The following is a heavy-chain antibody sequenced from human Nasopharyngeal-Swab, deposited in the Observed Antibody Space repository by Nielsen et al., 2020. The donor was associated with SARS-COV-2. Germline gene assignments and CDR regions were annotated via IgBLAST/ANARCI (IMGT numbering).Heavy chain of an antibody. CDR2: IYPGDSDT. CDR1: GYSFTSYW. V-gene: IGHV5-51*01. D-gene: IGHD3-3*01. Sequence: GGSLRLSCKGSGYSFTSYWIGWVRQMPGKGLEWMGIIYPGDSDTRYSPSFQGQVTISADKSISTAYLQWSSLKASDTAMYYCARREGEWLIAGDYYGMDVWGQGTTVTVSS. J-gene: IGHJ6*02. CDR3: ARREGEWLIAGDYYGMDV.